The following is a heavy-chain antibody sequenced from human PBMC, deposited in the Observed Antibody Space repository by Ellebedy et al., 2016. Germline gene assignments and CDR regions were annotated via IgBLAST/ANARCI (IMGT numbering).Heavy chain of an antibody. D-gene: IGHD6-19*01. CDR2: IYYIGST. CDR3: ARAPDSSGWGVFDY. J-gene: IGHJ4*02. CDR1: GGSISSGGYY. Sequence: SETLSLTXSVSGGSISSGGYYWSWIRQHPGKGLEWIGSIYYIGSTYYNPSLKSRVTISVDTSKNRFSLKLSSVTAADTAVYYCARAPDSSGWGVFDYWGQGTLVTVSS. V-gene: IGHV4-31*03.